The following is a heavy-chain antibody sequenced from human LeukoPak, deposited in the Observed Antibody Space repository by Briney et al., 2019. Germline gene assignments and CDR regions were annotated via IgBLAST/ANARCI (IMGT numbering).Heavy chain of an antibody. CDR2: IVVGSGNT. V-gene: IGHV1-58*01. CDR3: AASRHCSSTSCYYFAFDI. CDR1: GFTFTSSA. D-gene: IGHD2-2*01. Sequence: GASVKASCKASGFTFTSSAVQWVRQARGQRLEWIGWIVVGSGNTNYAQKLQERVTITRDMSTSTAYMELSSLRSEDTAVYYCAASRHCSSTSCYYFAFDIWGQGTMVTVSS. J-gene: IGHJ3*02.